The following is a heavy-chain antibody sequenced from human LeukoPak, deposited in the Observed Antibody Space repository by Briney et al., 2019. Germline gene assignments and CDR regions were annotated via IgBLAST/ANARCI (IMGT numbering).Heavy chain of an antibody. D-gene: IGHD3-10*01. CDR2: ITSSSTYI. CDR1: GFTFSSYS. Sequence: GGSLRLSCAASGFTFSSYSMNLVRQAPGKGLEWVSSITSSSTYIYYADSVKGRFTISRDNAKNSLYLQMNSLRAEDTAVYYCARAGFVGGFDYWGQGTLVTVSS. J-gene: IGHJ4*02. V-gene: IGHV3-21*01. CDR3: ARAGFVGGFDY.